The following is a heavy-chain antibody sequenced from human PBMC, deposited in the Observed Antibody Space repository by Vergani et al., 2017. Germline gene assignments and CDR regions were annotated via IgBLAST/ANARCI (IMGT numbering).Heavy chain of an antibody. D-gene: IGHD5-12*01. CDR1: GYTFTSYY. CDR3: GREDIVATIPEDV. V-gene: IGHV1-46*03. Sequence: QVQLVKSGAEVKKPGASVKVSCKASGYTFTSYYMHWVRQAPGQGLEWMGIINPSGGSTSYAQKFQGRITMTRDTSTSTVYMELSSLRSEDPAVYYCGREDIVATIPEDVWGEGRTVTVSS. CDR2: INPSGGST. J-gene: IGHJ6*04.